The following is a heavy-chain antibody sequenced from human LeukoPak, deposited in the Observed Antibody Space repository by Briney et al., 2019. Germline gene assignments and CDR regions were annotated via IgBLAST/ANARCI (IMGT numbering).Heavy chain of an antibody. V-gene: IGHV4-59*01. CDR2: IYYSGST. Sequence: PSETLSLTCAVYGGSFSGDSWSWIRQPPGKGLEWIGYIYYSGSTNYNPSLKSRVTISVDTSKNQFSLKLSSVTAADTAVYYCARELLLYYDSSGSYFDYWGQGTLVTVSS. D-gene: IGHD3-22*01. CDR1: GGSFSGDS. CDR3: ARELLLYYDSSGSYFDY. J-gene: IGHJ4*02.